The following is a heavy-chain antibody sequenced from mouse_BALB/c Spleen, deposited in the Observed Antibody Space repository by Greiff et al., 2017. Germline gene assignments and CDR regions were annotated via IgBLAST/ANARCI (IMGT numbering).Heavy chain of an antibody. CDR1: GYTFTSYW. J-gene: IGHJ2*01. Sequence: VQLQQSGAELVRPGASVKLSCKASGYTFTSYWINWVKQRPGQGLEWIGNIYPSDSYTNYNQKFKDKATLTVDKSSSTAYMQLSSPTSEDSAVYYCTSNWELWYFDYWGQGTTLTVSS. CDR3: TSNWELWYFDY. D-gene: IGHD4-1*01. V-gene: IGHV1-69*02. CDR2: IYPSDSYT.